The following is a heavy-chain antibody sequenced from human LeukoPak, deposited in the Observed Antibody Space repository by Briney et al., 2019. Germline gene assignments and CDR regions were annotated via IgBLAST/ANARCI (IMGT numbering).Heavy chain of an antibody. Sequence: GGSLRLSCAASGFTFSSYAMSWVRQAPGKGLEWVSAISGSGGSTYYADSVKGRFTISRDNSKNTLYLQMNSLRAEDTAVYYCARHVGLLDAFDIWGQGTMVTVSP. V-gene: IGHV3-23*01. CDR2: ISGSGGST. CDR3: ARHVGLLDAFDI. CDR1: GFTFSSYA. D-gene: IGHD2-15*01. J-gene: IGHJ3*02.